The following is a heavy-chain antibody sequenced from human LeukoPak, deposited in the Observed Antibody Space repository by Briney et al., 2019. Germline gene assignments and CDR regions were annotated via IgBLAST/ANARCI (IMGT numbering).Heavy chain of an antibody. J-gene: IGHJ4*02. CDR2: IYYSGST. D-gene: IGHD2-2*01. Sequence: SETLSLTXTVSGGYISSGDYYWSWIRQPPGTGLEWIGYIYYSGSTYYNPSLKSRVTISVDTSKNQFSLKLSSVTAADTAVYYCARADIVVVPAAHYYFDSWGQGTLVTVSS. CDR1: GGYISSGDYY. CDR3: ARADIVVVPAAHYYFDS. V-gene: IGHV4-30-4*08.